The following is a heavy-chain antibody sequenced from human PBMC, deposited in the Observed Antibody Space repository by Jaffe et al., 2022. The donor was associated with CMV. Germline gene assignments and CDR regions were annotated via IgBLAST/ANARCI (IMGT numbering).Heavy chain of an antibody. V-gene: IGHV3-33*01. J-gene: IGHJ4*02. CDR1: GFTFSSYG. Sequence: QVQLVESGGGVVQPGRSLRLSCAASGFTFSSYGMHWVRQAPGKGLEWVAVIWYDGSNKYYADSVKGRFTISRDNSKNTLYLQMNSLRAEDTAVYYCARENGGYDILTGPYDYWGQGTLVTVSS. CDR3: ARENGGYDILTGPYDY. D-gene: IGHD3-9*01. CDR2: IWYDGSNK.